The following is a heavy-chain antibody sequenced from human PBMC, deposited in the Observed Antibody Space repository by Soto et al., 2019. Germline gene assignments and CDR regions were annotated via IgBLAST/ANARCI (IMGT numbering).Heavy chain of an antibody. J-gene: IGHJ5*02. V-gene: IGHV1-8*01. Sequence: APVKVCCKAPGYTLTSCDLNWLRQATGQGLEWMGWMNPNSGNTGYAQKFQGRVTMTRNTSISTAYMELSSLRSEDTAVYYCARGRVTTISSWFDPWGQGTLVTGSS. CDR3: ARGRVTTISSWFDP. CDR1: GYTLTSCD. CDR2: MNPNSGNT. D-gene: IGHD5-12*01.